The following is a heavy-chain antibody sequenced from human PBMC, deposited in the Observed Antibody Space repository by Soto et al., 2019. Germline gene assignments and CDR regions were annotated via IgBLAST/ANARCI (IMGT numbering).Heavy chain of an antibody. CDR1: GGSISSYY. D-gene: IGHD6-13*01. J-gene: IGHJ4*02. CDR2: IYYSGST. CDR3: ARVRHTSSWPYYFDY. Sequence: SETLSLTCTVSGGSISSYYWSWIRQPPGKGLEWIGFIYYSGSTNYNPSLKSRVTISVDTSKNQFSLKLSSVTAADTAVYYCARVRHTSSWPYYFDYWGQGTLVTVSS. V-gene: IGHV4-59*01.